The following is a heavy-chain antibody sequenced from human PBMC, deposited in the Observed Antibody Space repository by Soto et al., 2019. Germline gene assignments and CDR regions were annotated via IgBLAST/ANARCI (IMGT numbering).Heavy chain of an antibody. D-gene: IGHD3-22*01. J-gene: IGHJ4*02. CDR1: GFTFSNYA. CDR3: ARGRYYDSSDYYSFY. Sequence: QVQLVESGGGVVQPGRSLRLSCAASGFTFSNYAMHWVRQAPGKGLEWLAVMSYDGTTKYYADSVKGRFTISRDNSKNTLYLHVNSLRAEDTAVYYCARGRYYDSSDYYSFYWGQGTLVSVSS. CDR2: MSYDGTTK. V-gene: IGHV3-30-3*01.